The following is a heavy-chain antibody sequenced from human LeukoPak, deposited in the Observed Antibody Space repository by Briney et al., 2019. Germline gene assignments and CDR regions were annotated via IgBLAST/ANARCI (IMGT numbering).Heavy chain of an antibody. D-gene: IGHD6-13*01. CDR2: ISYDGSNK. CDR3: ARVALRGIAAAPADY. CDR1: GFTFSGYA. V-gene: IGHV3-30-3*01. J-gene: IGHJ4*02. Sequence: PGRSLRLSCAASGFTFSGYAMHWVRQAPGKGLEWVAVISYDGSNKYYADSVKGRFTISRDNSKNTLYLQMNSLRAEDTAVYYCARVALRGIAAAPADYWGQGTLVTVSS.